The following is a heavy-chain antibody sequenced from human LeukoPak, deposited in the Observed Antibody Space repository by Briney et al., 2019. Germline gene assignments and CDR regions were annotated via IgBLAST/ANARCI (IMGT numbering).Heavy chain of an antibody. J-gene: IGHJ4*02. V-gene: IGHV3-48*01. CDR1: GFTFSSYS. Sequence: GGALRLSFAASGFTFSSYSMNWGRQAPGEGVGGGSYISSSSSTIYYADSVKGRFTISRDNAKNSLYLQMNSLRAEDTAVYYCARDGGSSSGGGIDYWGQGTLVTVSS. CDR3: ARDGGSSSGGGIDY. D-gene: IGHD6-6*01. CDR2: ISSSSSTI.